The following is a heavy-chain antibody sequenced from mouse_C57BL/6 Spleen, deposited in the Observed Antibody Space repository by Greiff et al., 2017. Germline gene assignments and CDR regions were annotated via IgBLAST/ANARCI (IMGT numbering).Heavy chain of an antibody. CDR3: AGHWDYAMDY. Sequence: QVQLQQPGAELVMPGASVKLSCKASGYTFTSYWMHWVKQRPGQGLEWIGEIDPSDSYTNYNQKFKGKSTLTVDKASSTAYMQLSSLTSEDSAVXYCAGHWDYAMDYWGQGTSVTVSS. J-gene: IGHJ4*01. V-gene: IGHV1-69*01. CDR2: IDPSDSYT. D-gene: IGHD4-1*01. CDR1: GYTFTSYW.